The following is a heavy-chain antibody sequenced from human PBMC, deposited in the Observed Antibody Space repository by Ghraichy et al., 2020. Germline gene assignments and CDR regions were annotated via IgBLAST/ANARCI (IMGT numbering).Heavy chain of an antibody. CDR2: ISYDGTNK. J-gene: IGHJ1*01. CDR3: VRGEIDYGDFAGYFQY. D-gene: IGHD4-17*01. Sequence: GGSLRLSCVGSKFSFSSHAMHWVRQAPGKGLEWVAVISYDGTNKYYSDSVTGRFTISRDNSKNTVYLEMSSLRTGDTAVYYCVRGEIDYGDFAGYFQYWGQGNLLTVSS. CDR1: KFSFSSHA. V-gene: IGHV3-30*04.